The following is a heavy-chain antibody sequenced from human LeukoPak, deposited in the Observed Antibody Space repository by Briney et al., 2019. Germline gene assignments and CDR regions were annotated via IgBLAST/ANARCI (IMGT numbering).Heavy chain of an antibody. V-gene: IGHV1-8*01. CDR3: ARVRRSQTRFDP. J-gene: IGHJ5*02. Sequence: ASVKVSCKASGYTFTSYDINWVRQATGQGLEWMGWMNPNSGNTGYAQKFQGRVTMTRNTSISTAYMELSSLRSEDTAVYYCARVRRSQTRFDPWGQGTLVTVSS. CDR1: GYTFTSYD. D-gene: IGHD1/OR15-1a*01. CDR2: MNPNSGNT.